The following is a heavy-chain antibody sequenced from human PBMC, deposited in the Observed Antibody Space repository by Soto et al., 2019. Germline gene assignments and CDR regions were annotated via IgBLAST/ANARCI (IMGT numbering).Heavy chain of an antibody. Sequence: SDTLSLTCTVSGGSISSGGYYWSWIRQHPGKGLEWIGYIYYSGSTYYNPSLKSRVTISVDTSKNQFSLKLSSVTAADTAVYYCARVSDSSGYYGYWGQGTLVTVSS. D-gene: IGHD3-22*01. J-gene: IGHJ4*02. CDR2: IYYSGST. CDR1: GGSISSGGYY. V-gene: IGHV4-31*03. CDR3: ARVSDSSGYYGY.